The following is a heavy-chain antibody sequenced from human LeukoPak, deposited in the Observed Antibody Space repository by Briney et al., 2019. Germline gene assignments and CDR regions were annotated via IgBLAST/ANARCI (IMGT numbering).Heavy chain of an antibody. CDR3: ARHRSPYDAFDI. CDR2: VHYSGRT. CDR1: GDSISGYY. V-gene: IGHV4-59*08. D-gene: IGHD1-26*01. J-gene: IGHJ3*02. Sequence: SETLSLTCTVSGDSISGYYWSWIRQPPGKGLEWVGYVHYSGRTNYNASLEGRVTMPLDTSKNQFSLKLNSVTAADTAVYYCARHRSPYDAFDIWGQGTLLTVSS.